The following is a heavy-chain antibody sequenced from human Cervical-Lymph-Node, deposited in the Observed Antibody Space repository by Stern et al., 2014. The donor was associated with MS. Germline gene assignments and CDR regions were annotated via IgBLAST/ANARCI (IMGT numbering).Heavy chain of an antibody. J-gene: IGHJ5*02. Sequence: QVQLVQSGAEVRKPGASVRVSCKTSEDTFTNYYVHWVRQAPGQGLQWMGIINPSGGSATYAQKFQGRVTMTRDTSTSTVFMELSSLTSEDTAVYYCARGPLMRGWFDPWGQGTLVTVS. CDR2: INPSGGSA. CDR3: ARGPLMRGWFDP. V-gene: IGHV1-46*01. CDR1: EDTFTNYY.